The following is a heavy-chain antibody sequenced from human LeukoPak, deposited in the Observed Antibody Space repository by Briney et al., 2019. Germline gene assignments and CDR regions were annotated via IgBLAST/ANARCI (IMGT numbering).Heavy chain of an antibody. CDR1: GFTFSSYA. J-gene: IGHJ6*02. Sequence: GGSLRLSCAASGFTFSSYAMSWVRQAPGKGLEWVSAISGSGGSTYYADSVKGRFTISRDNSKNTLYLQMNSLRAEDTAVYYCAKGGAALPLSYCSSTSCPYYYYYGMDVWGQGTTVTVSS. CDR3: AKGGAALPLSYCSSTSCPYYYYYGMDV. CDR2: ISGSGGST. V-gene: IGHV3-23*01. D-gene: IGHD2-2*01.